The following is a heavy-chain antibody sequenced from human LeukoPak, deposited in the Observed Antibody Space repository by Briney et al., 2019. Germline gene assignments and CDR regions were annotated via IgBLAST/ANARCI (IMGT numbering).Heavy chain of an antibody. CDR1: GFTFSSYS. Sequence: GGSLRLSCAASGFTFSSYSTNWVRQAPGKGLEWVSYISSSSSTIYHADSVKGRFTISRDNAKNSLYLQMNSLRAEDTAVYYCARIPDSYCGGDCYFDCWGQGTLVTVSS. D-gene: IGHD2-21*02. V-gene: IGHV3-48*01. CDR3: ARIPDSYCGGDCYFDC. CDR2: ISSSSSTI. J-gene: IGHJ4*02.